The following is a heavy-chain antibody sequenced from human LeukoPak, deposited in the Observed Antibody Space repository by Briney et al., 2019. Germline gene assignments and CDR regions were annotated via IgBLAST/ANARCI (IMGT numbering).Heavy chain of an antibody. CDR1: GFTFSSYE. CDR3: ARDGIVGSIAFDY. CDR2: ISGRGGTI. J-gene: IGHJ4*02. Sequence: GGSLRLSCAASGFTFSSYEMNWVRQAPGKGLEWISYISGRGGTIYYADSVKGRFTISRDNAKNSLYLQMNSLRDEDTAVYYCARDGIVGSIAFDYWGQGTLVTVSS. V-gene: IGHV3-48*03. D-gene: IGHD1-26*01.